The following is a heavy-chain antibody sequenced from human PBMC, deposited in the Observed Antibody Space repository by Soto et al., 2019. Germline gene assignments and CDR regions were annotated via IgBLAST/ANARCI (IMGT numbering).Heavy chain of an antibody. CDR3: AKDFKVSYGDYGFWFDP. V-gene: IGHV3-23*01. CDR1: VFTFSSYA. D-gene: IGHD4-17*01. Sequence: PGGSLRLSCAASVFTFSSYAMSWVRQAPGKGLEWVSAISGSGGSTYYADSVKGRFTISRDNSKNTLYLQMNSLRAEDTAVYYCAKDFKVSYGDYGFWFDPWGQGTLVTVSS. J-gene: IGHJ5*02. CDR2: ISGSGGST.